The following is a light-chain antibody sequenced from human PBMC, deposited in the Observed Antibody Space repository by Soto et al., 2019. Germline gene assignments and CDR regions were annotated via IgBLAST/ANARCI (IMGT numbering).Light chain of an antibody. Sequence: QSVLTQPPSASGSPGQSVTISCTGTSSDVGGYNYVSWYQQHPGKAPKLMISEVSKRPSGVPDRFSGSKSGNTASLTASGLQAEDEADYYFSSFASNNNLVFGGGTKLTVL. CDR1: SSDVGGYNY. CDR2: EVS. V-gene: IGLV2-8*01. CDR3: SSFASNNNLV. J-gene: IGLJ2*01.